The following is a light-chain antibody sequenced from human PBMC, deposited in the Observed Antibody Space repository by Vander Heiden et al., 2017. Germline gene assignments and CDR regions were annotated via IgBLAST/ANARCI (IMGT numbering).Light chain of an antibody. CDR1: QSISSY. J-gene: IGKJ1*01. CDR3: QQSYSTPPA. V-gene: IGKV1-39*01. Sequence: DLHLTQSPSSLSASVGDRVTITCRASQSISSYLNWYQQKPGKAPKLLIYAASSLQSGVPSRLSGSGSGTGFTLTISSLQPEAFATYYCQQSYSTPPAFGQGTKVEIK. CDR2: AAS.